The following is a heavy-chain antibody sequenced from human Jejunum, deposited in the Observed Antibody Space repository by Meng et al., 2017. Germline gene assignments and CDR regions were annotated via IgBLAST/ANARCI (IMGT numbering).Heavy chain of an antibody. D-gene: IGHD1-26*01. CDR1: GDSVSSVNYY. V-gene: IGHV4-61*01. J-gene: IGHJ4*02. CDR3: ATVIHYSGSYYFDF. CDR2: VYYRWHT. Sequence: QGPVHETGPGLVRPAATLYLTCTFAGDSVSSVNYYWSWIPPPPGQGLEWICHVYYRWHTDYNPSLKTRVTISIDKSTNQFSLSLSSVTAADTAVYYGATVIHYSGSYYFDFWGQGTLVTVSS.